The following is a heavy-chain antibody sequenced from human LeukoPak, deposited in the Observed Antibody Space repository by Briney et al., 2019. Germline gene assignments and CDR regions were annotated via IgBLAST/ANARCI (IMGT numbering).Heavy chain of an antibody. Sequence: GGSLRLSCVASGFTFNNYWMNWVRQAPGRGLEWVANIREDGSEKNYVDSVKGRFTISRENAKNSLYLQMDNLRAGDTAVYYCATNRSEEVSNFDRNRFAYWGQGALVSVSS. J-gene: IGHJ4*02. V-gene: IGHV3-7*05. CDR2: IREDGSEK. CDR1: GFTFNNYW. CDR3: ATNRSEEVSNFDRNRFAY. D-gene: IGHD3-9*01.